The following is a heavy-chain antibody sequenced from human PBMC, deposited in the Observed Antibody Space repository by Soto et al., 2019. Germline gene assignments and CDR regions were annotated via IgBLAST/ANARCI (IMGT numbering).Heavy chain of an antibody. D-gene: IGHD3-16*01. CDR1: GFTFSNAW. V-gene: IGHV3-15*01. CDR3: TTDALITFGRVLVPNCFDS. Sequence: GGSLRLSCAATGFTFSNAWMSWVRQAPGKGLEWVGHIKSKTDGGATDYAAPVKGRFTISRDESKNTLYLQMNSLKTEDTAVYYCTTDALITFGRVLVPNCFDSWGQGTLVTVSS. J-gene: IGHJ5*01. CDR2: IKSKTDGGAT.